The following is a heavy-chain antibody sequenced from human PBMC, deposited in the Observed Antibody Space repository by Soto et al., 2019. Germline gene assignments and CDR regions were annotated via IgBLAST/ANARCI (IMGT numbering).Heavy chain of an antibody. V-gene: IGHV3-48*03. D-gene: IGHD2-2*02. CDR3: ARSWGVYCSSTSCYSPWFDP. J-gene: IGHJ5*02. Sequence: GGSLRLSCAASGFTFSSYEMNWVRQAPGKGLEWVSSISSSASTIYYADSVKGRFTISRDNAKNSLYLQMNSLRAEDTAVYYCARSWGVYCSSTSCYSPWFDPWGQGTLVTVSS. CDR1: GFTFSSYE. CDR2: ISSSASTI.